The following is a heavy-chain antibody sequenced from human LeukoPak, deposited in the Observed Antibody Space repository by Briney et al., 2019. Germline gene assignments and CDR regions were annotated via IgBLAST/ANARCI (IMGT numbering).Heavy chain of an antibody. J-gene: IGHJ5*02. Sequence: ASVKVSCKASGYTFTSYDINWVRQATGQGLEWMGWMNPNSGNTGYAQKFQGRVTMTRNTSISTAYMELSSLRSEDTAVYYCARMRKGGQLRTNNPGYNWFDPWGQGTLVTVSS. CDR1: GYTFTSYD. D-gene: IGHD2-2*01. V-gene: IGHV1-8*01. CDR2: MNPNSGNT. CDR3: ARMRKGGQLRTNNPGYNWFDP.